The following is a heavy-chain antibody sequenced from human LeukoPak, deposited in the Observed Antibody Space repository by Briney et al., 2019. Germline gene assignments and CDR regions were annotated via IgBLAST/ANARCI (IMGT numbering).Heavy chain of an antibody. CDR1: GGSISSGDYY. V-gene: IGHV4-30-4*01. CDR3: ARVLYYGSGSYYNPPDY. D-gene: IGHD3-10*01. Sequence: PSETLSLTCTVSGGSISSGDYYWTWIRQPPGKGLEWIGYIYYSGSTYYNPSLKSRVTISVDTSKNQFSLKLSSVTAADTAVYYRARVLYYGSGSYYNPPDYWGQGTLVTVSS. CDR2: IYYSGST. J-gene: IGHJ4*02.